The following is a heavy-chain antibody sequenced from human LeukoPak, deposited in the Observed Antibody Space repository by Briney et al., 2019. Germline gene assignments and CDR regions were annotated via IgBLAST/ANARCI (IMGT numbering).Heavy chain of an antibody. J-gene: IGHJ4*02. CDR1: GGSISSGDDS. CDR3: AEGSYSTFDY. CDR2: IYHRGST. Sequence: SETLSLTCAVSGGSISSGDDSWSWMRQPPGKGLEWIGHIYHRGSTYYNPSLKSRVTMSVDRSQNQFSLKLSSVTAADTAVYYCAEGSYSTFDYWGQGTLVTVSS. V-gene: IGHV4-30-2*01. D-gene: IGHD1-26*01.